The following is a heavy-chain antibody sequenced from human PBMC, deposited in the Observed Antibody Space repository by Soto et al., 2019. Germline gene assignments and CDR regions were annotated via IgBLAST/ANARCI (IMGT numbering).Heavy chain of an antibody. J-gene: IGHJ2*01. D-gene: IGHD3-3*01. V-gene: IGHV3-30-3*01. CDR2: ISYDGSNK. CDR3: AREYEEDWYFDL. CDR1: GFTFSSYA. Sequence: QVQLVESGGGVVQPGRSLRLSCAASGFTFSSYAMHWVRQAPGKGLEWVAVISYDGSNKYYADSVKGRFTISRDNSKNTLYLQMNSLRAEDTAVYYCAREYEEDWYFDLWGRGTLVTVSS.